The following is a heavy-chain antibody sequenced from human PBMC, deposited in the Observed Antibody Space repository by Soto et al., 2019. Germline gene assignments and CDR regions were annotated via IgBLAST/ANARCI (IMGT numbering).Heavy chain of an antibody. J-gene: IGHJ3*02. CDR3: ARGHYYDSSGYYFPDAFDI. Sequence: ASVKVSFKASGYTFTSYAMHWVRQAPGQRLEWMGWINAGNGNTKYSQKFQGRVTITRDTSASTAYMELSSLRSEDTAVYYCARGHYYDSSGYYFPDAFDIWGQGTMVTVSS. D-gene: IGHD3-22*01. CDR1: GYTFTSYA. CDR2: INAGNGNT. V-gene: IGHV1-3*01.